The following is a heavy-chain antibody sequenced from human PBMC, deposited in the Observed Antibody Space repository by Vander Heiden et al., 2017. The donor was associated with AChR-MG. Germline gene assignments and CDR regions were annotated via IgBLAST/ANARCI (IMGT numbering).Heavy chain of an antibody. V-gene: IGHV3-21*01. D-gene: IGHD2-15*01. J-gene: IGHJ2*01. CDR3: ARDYCSGGSCYWYFDL. CDR1: GFTFSSYS. CDR2: ISSSSSYI. Sequence: EVQLVESGGGLVKPGGSLRLSCSASGFTFSSYSMNGVRQAPGKGLEWVSSISSSSSYIYYADSVKGRFTISRDNAKNSLYLQMNSLRAEDTAVYYCARDYCSGGSCYWYFDLWGRGTLVTVSS.